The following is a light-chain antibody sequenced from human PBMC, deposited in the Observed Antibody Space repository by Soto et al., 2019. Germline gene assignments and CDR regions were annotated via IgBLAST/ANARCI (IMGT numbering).Light chain of an antibody. CDR3: LHDYNYPRT. V-gene: IGKV1-6*01. CDR2: AAS. Sequence: AIQLTQSPSSLSASVGDRVTITCRASQGINNELAWYQQQPGKAPKLLIYAASNLQSGVPSRFSGSGSGTDFTLIISSLQPEDFATYFCLHDYNYPRTFGQGTKVE. J-gene: IGKJ1*01. CDR1: QGINNE.